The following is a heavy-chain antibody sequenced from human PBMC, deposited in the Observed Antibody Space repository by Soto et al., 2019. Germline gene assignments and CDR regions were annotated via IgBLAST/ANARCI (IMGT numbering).Heavy chain of an antibody. V-gene: IGHV3-7*01. CDR3: ASPPYYGMDV. Sequence: GGSLRLSCAASGFTFSSYWMSWVRQAPGKGLEGVDNIKQDGSEKYYVDSVKGRFTISRDNAKNSLYLQMNSLRAEDTAVYYCASPPYYGMDVWGQGTTVTVSS. J-gene: IGHJ6*02. CDR2: IKQDGSEK. CDR1: GFTFSSYW.